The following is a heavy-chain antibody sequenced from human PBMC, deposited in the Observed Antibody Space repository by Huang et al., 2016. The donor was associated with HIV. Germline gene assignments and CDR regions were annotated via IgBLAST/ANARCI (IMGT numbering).Heavy chain of an antibody. Sequence: QVRLEQWGPNLLKPSDTLSLKCAVYGGSFSDYFWTWFRQSPVKGLEWIGEVNHRGSATHNPSLRSRVSMAVDSSKNQFYLNVTSVTAADTAVYFCARPKMTATPSDSSWSYFDFWGRGTPVTVSS. D-gene: IGHD3-10*01. CDR1: GGSFSDYF. CDR2: VNHRGSA. CDR3: ARPKMTATPSDSSWSYFDF. J-gene: IGHJ4*02. V-gene: IGHV4-34*01.